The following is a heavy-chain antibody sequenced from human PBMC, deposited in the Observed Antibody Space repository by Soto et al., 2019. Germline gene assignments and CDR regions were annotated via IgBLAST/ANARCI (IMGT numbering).Heavy chain of an antibody. Sequence: EAQLVESGGDLVHPGGSLKISCAASGFTFSDYSMNWVRQAPGKGLEWVSYISGPSTTIYYADSVKGRFTISRDNAKNSLFLQMNSLRDEDTAVYFCAREAPGGAKFDYWGQGTLVTVSS. V-gene: IGHV3-48*02. CDR2: ISGPSTTI. CDR3: AREAPGGAKFDY. J-gene: IGHJ4*02. D-gene: IGHD3-16*01. CDR1: GFTFSDYS.